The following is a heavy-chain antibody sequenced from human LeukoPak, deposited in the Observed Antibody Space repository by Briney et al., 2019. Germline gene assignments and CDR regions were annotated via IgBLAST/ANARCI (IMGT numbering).Heavy chain of an antibody. CDR3: TMYSYGSGNSYDY. CDR1: GFTFSNAR. J-gene: IGHJ4*02. D-gene: IGHD3-10*01. CDR2: IKSKTDGGTT. Sequence: GGSLRLSCGASGFTFSNARMNWVRQAPGKGLEWVGRIKSKTDGGTTDYAAPVKSRFTISRDDSDDTLYLQMNSLKIEDTAVYYCTMYSYGSGNSYDYWGQGILATVSS. V-gene: IGHV3-15*01.